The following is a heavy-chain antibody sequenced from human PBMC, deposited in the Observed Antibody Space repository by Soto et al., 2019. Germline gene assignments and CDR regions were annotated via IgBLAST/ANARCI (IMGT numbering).Heavy chain of an antibody. V-gene: IGHV4-39*01. CDR1: GGSISSSSYY. Sequence: KPSETLSLTCTVSGGSISSSSYYWGWIRQPPEKGLEWIGSIYYSGGTYYNPSLKSRVTISVDTSKNQFSLKLSSVTAADTAVYYCARRGRDYYDSSGYQRRFDPWGQGTLVTVSS. CDR3: ARRGRDYYDSSGYQRRFDP. D-gene: IGHD3-22*01. J-gene: IGHJ5*02. CDR2: IYYSGGT.